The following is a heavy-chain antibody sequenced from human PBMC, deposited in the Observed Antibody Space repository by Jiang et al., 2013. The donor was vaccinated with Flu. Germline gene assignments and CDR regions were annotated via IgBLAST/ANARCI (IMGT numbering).Heavy chain of an antibody. Sequence: GSGLVKPSETLSLTCTVSGGSISSYYWSWIRQPPGKGLEWIGYIYYSGSTNYNPSLKSRVTISVDTSKNQSSLKLSSVTAADTAVYYCAESPSLTIFWSGYYCCYFDYWGQGTLVTVSS. J-gene: IGHJ4*02. D-gene: IGHD3-3*01. V-gene: IGHV4-59*01. CDR1: GGSISSYY. CDR2: IYYSGST. CDR3: AESPSLTIFWSGYYCCYFDY.